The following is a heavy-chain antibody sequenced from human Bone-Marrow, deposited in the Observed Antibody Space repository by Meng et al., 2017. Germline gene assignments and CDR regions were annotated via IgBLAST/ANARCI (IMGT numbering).Heavy chain of an antibody. J-gene: IGHJ4*02. D-gene: IGHD2-15*01. V-gene: IGHV3-11*04. CDR2: ISGSGDTM. CDR1: GFTFSNAW. Sequence: GESLKISCAASGFTFSNAWMSWVRQAPGKGLEWVSYISGSGDTMYHADSVKGRFTISRDNAKNSLYLQMNSLRSEDTAVYYCARDGNLGWSFDYWGQGTLVTVSS. CDR3: ARDGNLGWSFDY.